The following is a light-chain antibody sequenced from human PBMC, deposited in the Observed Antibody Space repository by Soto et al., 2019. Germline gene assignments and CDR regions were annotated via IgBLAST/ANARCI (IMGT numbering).Light chain of an antibody. CDR1: QGISNY. Sequence: DIQMTQSPSSLSASVGDRVTITCRASQGISNYLAWYQQKPGKVPKLLIYAASTLQSGVPSRFSDSGSGTEFTLTISSLQPEDVANYYCQKYNSAPQTFGQGTKVEIK. CDR3: QKYNSAPQT. J-gene: IGKJ1*01. CDR2: AAS. V-gene: IGKV1-27*01.